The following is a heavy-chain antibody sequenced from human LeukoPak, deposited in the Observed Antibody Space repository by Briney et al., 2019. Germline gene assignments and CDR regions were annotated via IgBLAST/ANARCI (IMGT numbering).Heavy chain of an antibody. D-gene: IGHD1-26*01. CDR2: ISYGGSNK. CDR1: RFTLSIYV. Sequence: GGALRLSPVESRFTLSIYVVRWVRQAPGRGRGWGALISYGGSNKYYPPPAKGRYTISTDNSKNTLYLRMNRLRAEDTAVYYCVKDRRIVGAMGGFDYWGQGTLVTVSS. CDR3: VKDRRIVGAMGGFDY. J-gene: IGHJ4*02. V-gene: IGHV3-33*05.